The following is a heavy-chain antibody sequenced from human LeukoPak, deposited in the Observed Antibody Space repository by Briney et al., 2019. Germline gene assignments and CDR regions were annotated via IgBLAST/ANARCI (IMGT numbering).Heavy chain of an antibody. J-gene: IGHJ4*02. V-gene: IGHV3-23*01. CDR2: ISGSGGST. CDR3: ARGRARRAPTRVRFDY. Sequence: GGSLRLSCAASGFTFSSYAMSWVRQAPGKGLEWVSGISGSGGSTYYADSVKGRFTTSRDNAKNSLYLQMNSLRAEDTAVYYCARGRARRAPTRVRFDYWGQGTLVTVSS. CDR1: GFTFSSYA. D-gene: IGHD1-1*01.